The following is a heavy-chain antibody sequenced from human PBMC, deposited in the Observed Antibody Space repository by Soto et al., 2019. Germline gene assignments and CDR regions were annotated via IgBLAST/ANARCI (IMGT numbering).Heavy chain of an antibody. D-gene: IGHD3-10*01. CDR1: GGTFNSYG. J-gene: IGHJ6*02. CDR2: IIPLYGTV. Sequence: GVSVKVSCKDSGGTFNSYGISWVRQAPGQGLDWMGVIIPLYGTVNYAQKFQGGVSITADKSTSTAYMDLSSLRSDDTAVYYCARDPDRLGLFYYYGMDVWGQETTVTVSS. CDR3: ARDPDRLGLFYYYGMDV. V-gene: IGHV1-69*06.